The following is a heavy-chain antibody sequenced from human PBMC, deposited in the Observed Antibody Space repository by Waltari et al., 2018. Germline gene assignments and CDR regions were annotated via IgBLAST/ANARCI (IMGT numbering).Heavy chain of an antibody. CDR3: ARGRIHYTSNWFDP. CDR2: IYYTGST. V-gene: IGHV4-59*01. CDR1: NGSITGFF. J-gene: IGHJ5*02. D-gene: IGHD3-10*01. Sequence: QVQLQESGPGQVKPSETLSLTCSVSNGSITGFFWNWIRQSPGKGLEWIGYIYYTGSTDYNPSLKSRVTISVDTAKNQFPLRLNSVTAADTGVYYCARGRIHYTSNWFDPWGQGTLVTVSS.